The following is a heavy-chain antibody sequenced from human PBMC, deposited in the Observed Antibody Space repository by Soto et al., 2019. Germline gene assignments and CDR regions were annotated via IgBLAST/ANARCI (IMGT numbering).Heavy chain of an antibody. CDR2: IYYSGST. J-gene: IGHJ6*02. D-gene: IGHD6-6*01. CDR3: ARGAARPHYYYGMDV. Sequence: TSETLSLTCTVSGGSISSYYWSWIRQPPGKGLEWIGYIYYSGSTNYNPSLKSRVTISVDTSKNQFSLKLSSVTAADTAVYYCARGAARPHYYYGMDVWGQGTTVTVSS. CDR1: GGSISSYY. V-gene: IGHV4-59*01.